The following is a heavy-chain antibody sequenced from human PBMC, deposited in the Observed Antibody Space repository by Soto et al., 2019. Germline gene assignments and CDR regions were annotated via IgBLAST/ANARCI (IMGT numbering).Heavy chain of an antibody. J-gene: IGHJ4*02. Sequence: GGSMRLSCEGAGLSVRTDLMSWVRQAPGKGLEWVAIIQQDESNKYYADSVKGRFTISRDNSKNTLYLQMNSLRAEDTAVYYCAKDSGRYCSSTSCYPGYFDYWGQGTLVTSPQ. V-gene: IGHV3-30*02. CDR3: AKDSGRYCSSTSCYPGYFDY. CDR1: GLSVRTDL. CDR2: IQQDESNK. D-gene: IGHD2-2*01.